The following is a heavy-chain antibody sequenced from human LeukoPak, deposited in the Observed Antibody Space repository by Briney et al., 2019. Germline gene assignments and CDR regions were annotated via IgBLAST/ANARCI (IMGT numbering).Heavy chain of an antibody. CDR1: GGSISSSNYY. J-gene: IGHJ4*02. CDR2: IYFSGST. D-gene: IGHD3-22*01. V-gene: IGHV4-39*01. Sequence: SETLSLTCTVSGGSISSSNYYWGWIRQPPGKGLEWIGNIYFSGSTYYNPSLKSRVTISVDTSKNQFSLKLSSVTAADTAVYYCARHYYDTTGYYYFFDYWGQGTLVTVSS. CDR3: ARHYYDTTGYYYFFDY.